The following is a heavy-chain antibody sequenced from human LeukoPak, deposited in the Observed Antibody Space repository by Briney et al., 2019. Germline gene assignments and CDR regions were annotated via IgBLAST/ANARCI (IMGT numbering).Heavy chain of an antibody. D-gene: IGHD3-3*02. CDR3: ARHYYFDY. J-gene: IGHJ4*02. CDR2: IIPILGIA. Sequence: SVKVSCKASGGTFSSYAISWVRQAPGQGLEWMGRIIPILGIANYAQKFQGRVTITTDKSTSTAYMELSSLRSEDTAVYYCARHYYFDYWGQGTLVTVSS. CDR1: GGTFSSYA. V-gene: IGHV1-69*04.